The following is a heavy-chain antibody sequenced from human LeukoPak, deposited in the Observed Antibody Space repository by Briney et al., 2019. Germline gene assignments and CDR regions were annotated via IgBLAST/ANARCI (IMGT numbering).Heavy chain of an antibody. CDR3: ARVPVGAPYAFDI. J-gene: IGHJ3*02. Sequence: SETLSLTCTVSGGSISSYYWSWIRQPPGKGLEWIGYIYYSGSTNYNPSLKSRVTISVDTSKNQFSLKLTSVTAADTAVYYCARVPVGAPYAFDIWGQGTMVTVSS. V-gene: IGHV4-59*12. D-gene: IGHD1-26*01. CDR2: IYYSGST. CDR1: GGSISSYY.